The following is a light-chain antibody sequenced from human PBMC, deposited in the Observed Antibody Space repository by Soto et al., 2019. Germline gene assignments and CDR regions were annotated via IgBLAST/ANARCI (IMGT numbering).Light chain of an antibody. CDR1: ESIGDY. V-gene: IGKV3-20*01. J-gene: IGKJ4*01. CDR3: QQYYSYPLT. Sequence: EIVLTQSPGALSLSPGDRATLSCWASESIGDYLAWYQQRPGQAPRLLIYAASRRDSGTPHRFSGSGSERAFTLAISGLEPADFETYYCQQYYSYPLTFGGGTKVDIK. CDR2: AAS.